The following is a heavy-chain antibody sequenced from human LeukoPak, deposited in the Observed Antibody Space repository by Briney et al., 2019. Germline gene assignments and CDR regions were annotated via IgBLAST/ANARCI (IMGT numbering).Heavy chain of an antibody. CDR1: GFTFSSYW. J-gene: IGHJ6*03. D-gene: IGHD3-22*01. CDR2: INSDGSST. Sequence: PGGSLRLSCVASGFTFSSYWMHWVRQAPGKGLVWVSRINSDGSSTSYADSVKGRFTISRDNAKNTLYLQMNSLRAEDTAVYYCARSYYYDSSGYYGWTWPGRHYYYYYMDVWGKGTTVTVSS. V-gene: IGHV3-74*01. CDR3: ARSYYYDSSGYYGWTWPGRHYYYYYMDV.